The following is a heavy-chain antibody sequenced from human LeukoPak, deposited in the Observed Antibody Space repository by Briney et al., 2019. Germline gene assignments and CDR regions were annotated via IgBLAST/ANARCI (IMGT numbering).Heavy chain of an antibody. J-gene: IGHJ4*02. Sequence: GGSLRLSCAASGFTFSNAWMHWVRQAPGKGLEWVGRIKSKTDGGTTDYAAPVKGRFTISRDDSKNTLYLQMNSLKSEDTAVYYCATVRRAATGDFDYWGQGTLVTVSS. V-gene: IGHV3-15*01. CDR1: GFTFSNAW. D-gene: IGHD6-13*01. CDR3: ATVRRAATGDFDY. CDR2: IKSKTDGGTT.